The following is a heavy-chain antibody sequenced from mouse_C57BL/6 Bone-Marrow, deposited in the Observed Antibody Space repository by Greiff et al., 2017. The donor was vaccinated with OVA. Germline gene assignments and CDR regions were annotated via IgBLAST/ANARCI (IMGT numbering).Heavy chain of an antibody. CDR2: IYPRSGNT. J-gene: IGHJ1*03. V-gene: IGHV1-81*01. CDR1: FFTFTSYC. Sequence: VQLQQSGAELARPGASVKLSCQASFFTFTSYCFSWVQPRTGPGLVWIGEIYPRSGNTYYNEKFKGKATLTADKSSSTAYMELRSLTSEDSAVYFCARWATVVARYFDVWGTGTTVTVSS. CDR3: ARWATVVARYFDV. D-gene: IGHD1-1*01.